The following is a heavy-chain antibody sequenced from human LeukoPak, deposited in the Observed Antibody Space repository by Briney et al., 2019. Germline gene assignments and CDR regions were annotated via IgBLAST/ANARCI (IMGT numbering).Heavy chain of an antibody. CDR2: INPNSGGT. Sequence: ASVKVSCKASGYTFTGYYMHWVRQAPGQGLEWMGRINPNSGGTNYAQKFQGRVTLTEDTSADTAYMELISLRSEDTAVYYCTRSAVVLPYYFDYWGQGTLVTVSS. CDR1: GYTFTGYY. D-gene: IGHD3-22*01. V-gene: IGHV1-2*06. CDR3: TRSAVVLPYYFDY. J-gene: IGHJ4*02.